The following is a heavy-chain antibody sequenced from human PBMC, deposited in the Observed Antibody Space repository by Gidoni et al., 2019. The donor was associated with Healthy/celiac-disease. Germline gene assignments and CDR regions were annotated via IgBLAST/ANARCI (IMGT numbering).Heavy chain of an antibody. CDR1: GGTFSSYA. J-gene: IGHJ6*02. D-gene: IGHD6-13*01. CDR2: IIPILGIA. Sequence: QVQLVQSGAEVKKPGSSVKVSCKASGGTFSSYAISWVRQAPGQGLEWMGRIIPILGIANYAQKFQGRVTITADKSTSTAYMELSSLRSEDTAVYYCARDSTIAEDYYGMDVWGQGTTVTVSS. CDR3: ARDSTIAEDYYGMDV. V-gene: IGHV1-69*04.